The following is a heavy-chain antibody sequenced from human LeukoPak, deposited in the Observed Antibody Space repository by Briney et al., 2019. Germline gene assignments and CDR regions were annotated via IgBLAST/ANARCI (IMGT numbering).Heavy chain of an antibody. CDR3: ARGEVGADRNFDN. J-gene: IGHJ4*02. D-gene: IGHD1-26*01. V-gene: IGHV4-31*03. Sequence: SQTLSLTCTVSGGSISSGGYYWSWIRQHPGKGLEWIAYIYYTGSTYYNPSLKSRLTISVDRSKNQFSLKLSSVTAADTAVYYCARGEVGADRNFDNWGQGTLVTVSS. CDR1: GGSISSGGYY. CDR2: IYYTGST.